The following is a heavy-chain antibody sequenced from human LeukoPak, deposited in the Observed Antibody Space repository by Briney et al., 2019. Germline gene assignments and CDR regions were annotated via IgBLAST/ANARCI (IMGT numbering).Heavy chain of an antibody. D-gene: IGHD2-2*02. CDR1: GFTVSSNY. V-gene: IGHV3-66*01. Sequence: GGSLRLSCAASGFTVSSNYMSWVRQAPGKGLEWVSVIYSGGSTYYADSVKGRFTISRDNSKNTLYLQMNSLRAEDTAVYYCARAGCSSTSCYREDNWFDPWAREPWSPSPQ. CDR2: IYSGGST. J-gene: IGHJ5*02. CDR3: ARAGCSSTSCYREDNWFDP.